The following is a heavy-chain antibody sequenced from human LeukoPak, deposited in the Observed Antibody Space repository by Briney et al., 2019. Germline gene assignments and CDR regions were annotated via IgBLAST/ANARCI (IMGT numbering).Heavy chain of an antibody. V-gene: IGHV3-21*04. CDR2: ISSSSSYI. CDR1: GFTFSSYS. CDR3: AKEQRGYTGYAVGSWFDP. Sequence: GGSLRLSCAASGFTFSSYSMNWVRQAPGKGLEWVSSISSSSSYIYYADSVKGRFTISRDNAKNSLYLQMNSLRAEDTAVYYCAKEQRGYTGYAVGSWFDPWGQGTLVTVSS. J-gene: IGHJ5*02. D-gene: IGHD5-12*01.